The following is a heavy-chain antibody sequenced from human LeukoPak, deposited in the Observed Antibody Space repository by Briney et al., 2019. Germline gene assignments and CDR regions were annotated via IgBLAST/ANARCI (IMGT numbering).Heavy chain of an antibody. J-gene: IGHJ5*02. CDR2: IYYSGRT. CDR1: AGSISSYY. D-gene: IGHD6-13*01. V-gene: IGHV4-59*01. CDR3: ARGYSSSWYRMVWFDP. Sequence: SETLSLTCTVSAGSISSYYWSWIRQPPGKGLEWIVYIYYSGRTNSNPSLKSRFTISVATSKTQFSLKLISVTAAETAVYYCARGYSSSWYRMVWFDPWGQGTLVTVSS.